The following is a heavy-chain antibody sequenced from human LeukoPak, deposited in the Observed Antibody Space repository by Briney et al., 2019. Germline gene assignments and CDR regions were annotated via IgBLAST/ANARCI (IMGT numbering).Heavy chain of an antibody. CDR3: ARLAFMGDIVVVLAATYFQH. CDR1: GYTFTSYG. CDR2: ISAYNGNT. Sequence: ASVKVSCKASGYTFTSYGISWVRQAPGQGLEWMGWISAYNGNTNYAQKLQGRVTMTTDTSTSTAYMELRSLRSDDTAVYYCARLAFMGDIVVVLAATYFQHWGQGTLVTVSS. V-gene: IGHV1-18*01. D-gene: IGHD2-2*01. J-gene: IGHJ1*01.